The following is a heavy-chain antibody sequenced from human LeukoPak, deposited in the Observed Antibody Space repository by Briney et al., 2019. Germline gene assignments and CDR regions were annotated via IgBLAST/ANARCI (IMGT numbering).Heavy chain of an antibody. CDR3: ATHRNLGVSPWFDP. D-gene: IGHD3-10*01. CDR2: IYHSGST. V-gene: IGHV4-30-2*01. CDR1: GGSISSGGYY. Sequence: SETLSLTCTVSGGSISSGGYYWSWIRQPPGKGLEWIGYIYHSGSTYYNPSLKSRVTISVDRSKNQFSLKLSSVTAADTAVYYCATHRNLGVSPWFDPWGQGTLVTVSS. J-gene: IGHJ5*02.